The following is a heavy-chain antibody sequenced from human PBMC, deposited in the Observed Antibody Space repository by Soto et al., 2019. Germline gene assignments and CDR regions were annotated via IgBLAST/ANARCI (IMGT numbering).Heavy chain of an antibody. J-gene: IGHJ4*02. CDR3: ARGNSKGWYQPLDY. CDR1: GYSFSNYW. D-gene: IGHD6-19*01. V-gene: IGHV5-51*01. CDR2: IYPGDSDT. Sequence: GESLKISCKASGYSFSNYWIAWVRQMPGKGLEWIGIIYPGDSDTRYSPSFQGQVTISADKSLTSAYLQWSSLKASDSAMYYCARGNSKGWYQPLDYWGQGTLLTVSS.